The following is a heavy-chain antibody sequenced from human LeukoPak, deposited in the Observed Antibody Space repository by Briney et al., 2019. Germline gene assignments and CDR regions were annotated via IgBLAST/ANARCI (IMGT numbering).Heavy chain of an antibody. J-gene: IGHJ4*02. CDR1: VFTFSNYG. D-gene: IGHD7-27*01. Sequence: GGSLRLSCAASVFTFSNYGMHWVRQAPGKGLEWVAVISYDGSNEYYADSVKGRFAISRDTSKNTLYLQMNGLRAEDTALYYCARKFLTGRLIDYWGQGTLVTVSS. V-gene: IGHV3-30*03. CDR3: ARKFLTGRLIDY. CDR2: ISYDGSNE.